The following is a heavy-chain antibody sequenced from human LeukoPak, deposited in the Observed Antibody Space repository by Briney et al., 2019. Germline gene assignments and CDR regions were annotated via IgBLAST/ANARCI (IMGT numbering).Heavy chain of an antibody. J-gene: IGHJ3*02. CDR1: GGSISSSSYY. Sequence: SETLSLTCTVSGGSISSSSYYWGWIRQPPGKGLVWIGSIYYSGSTYYNPSLKSRVTISVDTSKNQFSLKLSYVTAADTAVYYCAKSIPTDYGDFEDAFDIWGQGTMVTVSS. V-gene: IGHV4-39*01. CDR2: IYYSGST. D-gene: IGHD4-17*01. CDR3: AKSIPTDYGDFEDAFDI.